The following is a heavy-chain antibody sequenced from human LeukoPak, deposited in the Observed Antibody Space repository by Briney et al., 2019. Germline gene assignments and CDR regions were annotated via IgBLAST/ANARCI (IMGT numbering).Heavy chain of an antibody. D-gene: IGHD6-13*01. CDR1: GFTFSSYA. CDR2: ISSSSSYI. V-gene: IGHV3-21*01. CDR3: ARGSPMNGRGSRIAEDY. Sequence: GGSLRLSCAASGFTFSSYAMSWVRQAPGKGLEWVSSISSSSSYIHYADSVKGRFTISRDNAKNSLYLQMNSLRAEDTAVYYCARGSPMNGRGSRIAEDYWGQGTLVTVSS. J-gene: IGHJ4*02.